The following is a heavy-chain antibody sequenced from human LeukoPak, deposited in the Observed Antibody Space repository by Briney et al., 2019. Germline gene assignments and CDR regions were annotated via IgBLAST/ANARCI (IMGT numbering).Heavy chain of an antibody. CDR1: GFTFSSYW. V-gene: IGHV3-74*01. CDR2: INSDGSST. J-gene: IGHJ5*02. CDR3: ARDRIAAAGRGWFDP. Sequence: GGSLRLSCAASGFTFSSYWMHWVRQAPGKGLVWVSRINSDGSSTSYADSVKGRFTISRDNAKNTLYLQMNSLRAEDTAVYYCARDRIAAAGRGWFDPWGQGTLVIVSS. D-gene: IGHD6-13*01.